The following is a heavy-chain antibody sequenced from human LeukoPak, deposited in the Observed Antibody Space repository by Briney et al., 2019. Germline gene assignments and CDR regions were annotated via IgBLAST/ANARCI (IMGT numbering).Heavy chain of an antibody. CDR2: NSSSGSTI. CDR3: AREYCSGGSCYVDY. CDR1: GFTFSSYE. J-gene: IGHJ4*02. V-gene: IGHV3-48*03. Sequence: GGSLRLSCAASGFTFSSYEMNWVRQAPGKGLEWVSYNSSSGSTIYYADSVKGRFTISRGNAKNSLYLQMNSLRAEDTAVYYCAREYCSGGSCYVDYWGQGTLVTVSS. D-gene: IGHD2-15*01.